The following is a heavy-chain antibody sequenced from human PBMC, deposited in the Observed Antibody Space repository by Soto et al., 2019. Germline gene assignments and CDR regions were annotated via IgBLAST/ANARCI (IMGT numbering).Heavy chain of an antibody. D-gene: IGHD3-22*01. V-gene: IGHV3-48*02. J-gene: IGHJ4*02. CDR1: GFTFSSYS. CDR3: ARDRYDSSGYEAPFDY. CDR2: ISSSSSTI. Sequence: EVQLVEPGGGLVQPGGSLRLSCAASGFTFSSYSMNWVRQAPGKGLEWVSYISSSSSTIYYADSVKGRFTISRDNAKNSLYLQMNSLRDEDTAVYYCARDRYDSSGYEAPFDYWGQGTLVIVSS.